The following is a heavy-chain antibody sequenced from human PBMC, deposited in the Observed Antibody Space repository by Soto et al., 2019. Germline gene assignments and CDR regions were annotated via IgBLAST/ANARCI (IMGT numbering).Heavy chain of an antibody. D-gene: IGHD2-15*01. J-gene: IGHJ4*02. CDR3: ARDFSPNGGSPYY. CDR2: ISSSSSTI. CDR1: GFTFSTYS. V-gene: IGHV3-48*02. Sequence: GGSLRLSCAASGFTFSTYSMNWVRQAPGKGLEWVSYISSSSSTIYYADSVKGRFTISRDNAENSLYLQMNSLRDEDTAVYYCARDFSPNGGSPYYWGQGTLVTVSS.